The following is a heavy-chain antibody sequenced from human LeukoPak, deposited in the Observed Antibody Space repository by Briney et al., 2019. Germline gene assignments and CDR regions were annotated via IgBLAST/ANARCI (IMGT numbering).Heavy chain of an antibody. V-gene: IGHV3-23*01. Sequence: GGSLRLSCAASGFTFSSYAMSWVRQAPGKGLEWVSAISGSGGSTYYADSVKGRFTIPRDNSKNTLYPQMNSLRAEDTAVYYCAKDLVHNPTDYWGQGTLVTVSS. D-gene: IGHD1-1*01. CDR2: ISGSGGST. J-gene: IGHJ4*02. CDR3: AKDLVHNPTDY. CDR1: GFTFSSYA.